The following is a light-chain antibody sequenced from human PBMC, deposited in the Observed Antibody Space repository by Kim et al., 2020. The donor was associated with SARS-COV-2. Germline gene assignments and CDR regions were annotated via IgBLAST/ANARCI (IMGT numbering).Light chain of an antibody. CDR1: QSVSSY. Sequence: EIVLTQSPATLSVSPGERATLSCRASQSVSSYLAWYQQKPGQAPRLLIYDASNRATGIPARFSGSGSGTDFSLTISSLEPEDFAVYHCQQRTNWPENTFGQGTRLEIK. CDR3: QQRTNWPENT. CDR2: DAS. J-gene: IGKJ5*01. V-gene: IGKV3-11*01.